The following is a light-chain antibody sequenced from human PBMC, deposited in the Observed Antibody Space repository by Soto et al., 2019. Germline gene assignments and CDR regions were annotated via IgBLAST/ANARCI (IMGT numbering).Light chain of an antibody. V-gene: IGLV2-14*01. CDR3: SSYTSSSAPYV. CDR2: DVT. J-gene: IGLJ1*01. CDR1: SNDVGGYNY. Sequence: SVVTQPAPVSGSPGQSIAISCPGTSNDVGGYNYVSWYQQHPVKAPQLIIYDVTNRPSGVSDRFSGSKSGNTASLTISGLQAEDEADYYCSSYTSSSAPYVFGTGTKVTVL.